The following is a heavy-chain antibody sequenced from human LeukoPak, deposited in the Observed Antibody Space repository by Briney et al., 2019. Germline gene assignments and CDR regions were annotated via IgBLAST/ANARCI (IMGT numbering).Heavy chain of an antibody. CDR1: GGSISSYY. D-gene: IGHD6-19*01. V-gene: IGHV4-59*01. Sequence: SETLSLTCTVSGGSISSYYWSWIRQPPRNGLEWIGYIYYSGSTYYNPSLKSRVTISVHTSKNQFSLKLSSVTAADTAVYYCARTVYGWYFDYWGQGILVTVSS. CDR2: IYYSGST. CDR3: ARTVYGWYFDY. J-gene: IGHJ4*02.